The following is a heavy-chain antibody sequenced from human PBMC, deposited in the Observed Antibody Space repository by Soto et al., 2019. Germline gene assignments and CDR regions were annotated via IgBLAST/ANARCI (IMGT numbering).Heavy chain of an antibody. D-gene: IGHD2-2*01. Sequence: GGSLRLSCAASGFTFSSYWMSWVRQAPGKGLEWVANIKQDGSEKYYVDSVKGRFTISRDNAKNSLYLQMNSLRAEDTAVYYCARDLTDIVVVPAASSSPFDAFDIWGQGTMVTVSS. CDR1: GFTFSSYW. CDR2: IKQDGSEK. CDR3: ARDLTDIVVVPAASSSPFDAFDI. V-gene: IGHV3-7*01. J-gene: IGHJ3*02.